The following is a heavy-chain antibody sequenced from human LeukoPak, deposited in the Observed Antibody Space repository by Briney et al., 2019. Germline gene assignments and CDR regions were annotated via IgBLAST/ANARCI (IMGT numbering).Heavy chain of an antibody. Sequence: SVKVSCKASGGTFSSYAISWVRQAPGQGLEWMGGIIPIFGTANYAQKFQGRVTITADESTSTAYMELSSLRPEDTAVYYCARGMSVGYCSSTSCRTYYYYYMDVWGKGTTVTVSS. V-gene: IGHV1-69*13. D-gene: IGHD2-2*01. J-gene: IGHJ6*03. CDR1: GGTFSSYA. CDR2: IIPIFGTA. CDR3: ARGMSVGYCSSTSCRTYYYYYMDV.